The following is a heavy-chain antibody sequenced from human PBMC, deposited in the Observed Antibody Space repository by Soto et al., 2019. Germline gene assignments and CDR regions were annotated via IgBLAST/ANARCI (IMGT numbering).Heavy chain of an antibody. CDR3: ARGGITIFGVVSDAFDI. CDR1: GFTFSSYV. J-gene: IGHJ3*02. Sequence: GGSLRLSCAASGFTFSSYVMHWVRQAPGKGLEWVAVIWYDGSNKYYADSVKGRFTISRDNSKNTLYLQMNSLRAEDTAVYYCARGGITIFGVVSDAFDIWGQGTMVTVSS. D-gene: IGHD3-3*01. CDR2: IWYDGSNK. V-gene: IGHV3-33*01.